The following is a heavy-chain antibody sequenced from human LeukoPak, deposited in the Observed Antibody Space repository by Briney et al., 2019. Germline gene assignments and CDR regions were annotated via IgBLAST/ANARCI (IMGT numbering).Heavy chain of an antibody. Sequence: GGSLRLSCAASGFTFSSYSMNWVRQAPGKGLEWVSSISSSSSYIYYADSVKGRFTISRDNAKNSLYLQMNSLRAEDTAVYYCARDPDYYDRGSGAFDIWGQGTMVTVSS. D-gene: IGHD3-22*01. V-gene: IGHV3-21*01. CDR2: ISSSSSYI. CDR3: ARDPDYYDRGSGAFDI. J-gene: IGHJ3*02. CDR1: GFTFSSYS.